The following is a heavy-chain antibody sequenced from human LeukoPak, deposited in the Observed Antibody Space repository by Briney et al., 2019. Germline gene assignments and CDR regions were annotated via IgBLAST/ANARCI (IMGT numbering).Heavy chain of an antibody. J-gene: IGHJ5*02. Sequence: SETLSLTCAGYGLSFNDYYWNWIRQPPGKGLEWIGEINARGDTNYNPSLKSRVTISVDTSKKQFSLRLTSMIAADTALYYCARGQVPAARGYNWFDPWGQGTLVTVSS. CDR3: ARGQVPAARGYNWFDP. CDR1: GLSFNDYY. D-gene: IGHD2-2*01. CDR2: INARGDT. V-gene: IGHV4-34*01.